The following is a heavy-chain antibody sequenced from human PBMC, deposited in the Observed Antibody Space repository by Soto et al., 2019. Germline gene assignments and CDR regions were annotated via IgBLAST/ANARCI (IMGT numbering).Heavy chain of an antibody. Sequence: ASVKVSCKASGYTFTGYYMHWVRQAPGQRLEWMGWINPNSGGTNYAQKFQGRVTMTRDTSISTAYMELSRLRSDDTAVYYCARDAEQWLIDYFDYWGQGTLVTVSS. CDR1: GYTFTGYY. CDR3: ARDAEQWLIDYFDY. V-gene: IGHV1-2*02. J-gene: IGHJ4*02. D-gene: IGHD6-19*01. CDR2: INPNSGGT.